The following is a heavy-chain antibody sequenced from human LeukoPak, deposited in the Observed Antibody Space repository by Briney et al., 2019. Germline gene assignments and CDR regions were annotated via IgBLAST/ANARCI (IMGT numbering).Heavy chain of an antibody. J-gene: IGHJ4*02. D-gene: IGHD6-19*01. CDR2: IGWSGSST. V-gene: IGHV3-20*04. CDR1: GFTLDDYG. Sequence: GGSLRLSCAASGFTLDDYGMSWFRQAPAKGLEWVSGIGWSGSSTGYADSVKGRFTISIDNAKNSLYLQLNSLRAEDTAFYYCARDRASGWYRGDYDYWGQGTLVTVSS. CDR3: ARDRASGWYRGDYDY.